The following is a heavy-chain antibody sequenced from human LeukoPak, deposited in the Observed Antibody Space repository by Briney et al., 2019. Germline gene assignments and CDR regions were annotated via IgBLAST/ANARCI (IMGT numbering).Heavy chain of an antibody. D-gene: IGHD6-19*01. CDR3: VRDTNNPGVAGGDY. J-gene: IGHJ4*02. V-gene: IGHV3-64D*06. Sequence: GGSLRLSCSASGFTFSNYPMHWVRQAPGKGLEFVSSISSNGRSTYYAASVKGRFTISRDNSKNTLYLQTNSLRAEDTAAYYCVRDTNNPGVAGGDYWGQGTLVTVSS. CDR2: ISSNGRST. CDR1: GFTFSNYP.